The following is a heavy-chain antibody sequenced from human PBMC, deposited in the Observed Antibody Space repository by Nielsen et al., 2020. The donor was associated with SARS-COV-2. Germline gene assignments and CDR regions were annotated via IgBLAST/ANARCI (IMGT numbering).Heavy chain of an antibody. CDR3: AKELEVCCHYMDV. D-gene: IGHD5/OR15-5a*01. CDR2: IRMSDGAT. J-gene: IGHJ6*03. V-gene: IGHV3-48*02. Sequence: GESRKISCTASGFALSAYGMDWVRQVPGRGLEWLAHIRMSDGATQYADSVGGRFTISRDNAKNSLYLQMNSLRDEDTAVYFCAKELEVCCHYMDVWGKGTTVTVSS. CDR1: GFALSAYG.